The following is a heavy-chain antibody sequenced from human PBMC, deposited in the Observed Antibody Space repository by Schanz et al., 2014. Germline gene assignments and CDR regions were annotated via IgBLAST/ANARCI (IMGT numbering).Heavy chain of an antibody. CDR2: VSSDGNND. CDR1: GFTFSTHA. Sequence: VQLVESGGGVVQPGRSLRLSCAASGFTFSTHAMHWVRQAPGKGLEWVALVSSDGNNDYYTDSVKGRFTISRDNSKNTVHLQMNSLRAEDTAVYYCARGGSGSHYRLDYWGQGTLVTVSS. J-gene: IGHJ4*02. CDR3: ARGGSGSHYRLDY. V-gene: IGHV3-30*03. D-gene: IGHD1-26*01.